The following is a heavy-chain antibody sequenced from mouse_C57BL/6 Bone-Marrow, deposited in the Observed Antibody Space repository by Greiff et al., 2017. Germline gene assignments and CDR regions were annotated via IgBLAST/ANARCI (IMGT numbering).Heavy chain of an antibody. CDR3: ARGYYGSRVYAMDY. V-gene: IGHV1-72*01. J-gene: IGHJ4*01. CDR1: GYTFTSYW. CDR2: IDPNSGGT. Sequence: QVQLQQPGAELVKPGASVKLSCKASGYTFTSYWMHWVKQRPGRGLEWIGRIDPNSGGTKYNEKFKSKATLTVDKPSSTAYMQLSSLTAGDSAVYYCARGYYGSRVYAMDYWGQGTSVTVSS. D-gene: IGHD1-1*01.